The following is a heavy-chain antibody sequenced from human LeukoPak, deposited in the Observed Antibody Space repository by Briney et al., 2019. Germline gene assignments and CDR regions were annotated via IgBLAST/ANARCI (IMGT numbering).Heavy chain of an antibody. J-gene: IGHJ4*02. CDR1: GESFSGHY. CDR3: AGPRYGSGSLDS. V-gene: IGHV4-34*01. Sequence: SEALSLTCAVYGESFSGHYWTWIRQPPGKGLEWIGEINHSGSTTSNPSLNNRVTISVDTSKNQFSLKLTSVTAADTAVYYCAGPRYGSGSLDSWGQGTLVTVSS. D-gene: IGHD3-10*01. CDR2: INHSGST.